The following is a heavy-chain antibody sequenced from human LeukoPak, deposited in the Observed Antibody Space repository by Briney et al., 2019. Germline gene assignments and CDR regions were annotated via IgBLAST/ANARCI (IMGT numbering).Heavy chain of an antibody. CDR1: GFTFSSNA. J-gene: IGHJ6*03. D-gene: IGHD3-10*01. V-gene: IGHV3-23*01. CDR2: ITNSGGST. CDR3: AKNSYMVRGVYYYYYMDV. Sequence: GGSLRLSCAASGFTFSSNAMNWVRQAPGKGLEWVSTITNSGGSTYYADSVKGRFTISRDNSKNTLYLQMNSLRAEDTAVYYCAKNSYMVRGVYYYYYMDVWGKGTTVTVSS.